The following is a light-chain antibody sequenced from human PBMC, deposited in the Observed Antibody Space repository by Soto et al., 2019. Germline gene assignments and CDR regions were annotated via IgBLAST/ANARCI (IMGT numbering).Light chain of an antibody. J-gene: IGKJ3*01. CDR3: QQRSNWPT. V-gene: IGKV3-11*01. CDR2: DAS. Sequence: NVMSRSPANLSLYPGERATLSCRASQSVSSYLAWYQQKPGQAPRLPIYDASNRATGIPARFSGSGSGTDFTLTISSLEPEDFAVYYCQQRSNWPTFGPGTKVDIK. CDR1: QSVSSY.